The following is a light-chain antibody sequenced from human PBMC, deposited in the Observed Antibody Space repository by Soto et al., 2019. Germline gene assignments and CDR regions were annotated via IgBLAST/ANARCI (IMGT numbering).Light chain of an antibody. CDR1: SSDVGAYNY. CDR3: CSYTTSYTFV. CDR2: HVT. V-gene: IGLV2-14*01. J-gene: IGLJ1*01. Sequence: QSALTQPASVSGSLGQSITISCSGTSSDVGAYNYVSWYQQYPGKAPKLMIYHVTDRPSGVSNRFSGSKSGNTASLTISGLQAEDEADYYCCSYTTSYTFVFGTGTKLTVL.